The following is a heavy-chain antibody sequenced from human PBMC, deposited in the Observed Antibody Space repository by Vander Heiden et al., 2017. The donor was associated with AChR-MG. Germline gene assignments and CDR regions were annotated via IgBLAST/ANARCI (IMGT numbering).Heavy chain of an antibody. Sequence: QVPLHESGPGLVKPSQTLSLTCTVSGASISSGGYYWSWIRQHPGKGLEWIGYIYYSGSTYYNPSLKSRVTISVDTSKNQFSLKLSSVTAADTAVYYCARQGFRGVSLRVPIDYWGQGTLVTVSS. CDR3: ARQGFRGVSLRVPIDY. D-gene: IGHD3-10*01. J-gene: IGHJ4*02. V-gene: IGHV4-31*03. CDR2: IYYSGST. CDR1: GASISSGGYY.